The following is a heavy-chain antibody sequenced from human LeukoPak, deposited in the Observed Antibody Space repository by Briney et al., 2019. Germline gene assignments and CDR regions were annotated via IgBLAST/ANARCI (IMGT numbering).Heavy chain of an antibody. Sequence: GGSLRLSCAASGFTFSDYYMSWIRQAPGKGLEWVSYISSSGSTIYYADSVKGRFTISRDNAKNSLYLQMNSLRAEDTAVYYCARDFNVGGYAGGGSPCVDYWGQGTLVTVSS. D-gene: IGHD3-22*01. CDR1: GFTFSDYY. CDR3: ARDFNVGGYAGGGSPCVDY. J-gene: IGHJ4*02. CDR2: ISSSGSTI. V-gene: IGHV3-11*04.